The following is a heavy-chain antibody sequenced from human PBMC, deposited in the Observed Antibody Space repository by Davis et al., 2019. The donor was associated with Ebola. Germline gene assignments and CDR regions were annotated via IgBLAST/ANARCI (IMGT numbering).Heavy chain of an antibody. CDR2: IYAGDSDS. V-gene: IGHV5-51*01. CDR1: GYGFADYW. D-gene: IGHD6-19*01. Sequence: GESLKISCKGSGYGFADYWIAWVRQTPGKGLEWMGIIYAGDSDSRYSPSFQGQVTISVDKSISTAYLQWSSLKASDTAMYYCARFIAVGGNYGMDVWGKGTTVTVSS. J-gene: IGHJ6*04. CDR3: ARFIAVGGNYGMDV.